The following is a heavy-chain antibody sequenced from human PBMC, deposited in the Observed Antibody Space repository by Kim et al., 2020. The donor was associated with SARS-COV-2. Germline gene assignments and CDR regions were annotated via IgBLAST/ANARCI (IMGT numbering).Heavy chain of an antibody. V-gene: IGHV4-61*01. CDR3: ARGGRCYDILTGYKGNFDY. J-gene: IGHJ4*02. Sequence: AETLSLTCTVSGGSVSSGSYYWSWIRQPPGKGLEWIGYIYDSGRPNYNPSLKRRVTISVDTSKNQYSLKLSSVTAADTAVYYCARGGRCYDILTGYKGNFDYWGQGTLVTVSS. D-gene: IGHD3-9*01. CDR2: IYDSGRP. CDR1: GGSVSSGSYY.